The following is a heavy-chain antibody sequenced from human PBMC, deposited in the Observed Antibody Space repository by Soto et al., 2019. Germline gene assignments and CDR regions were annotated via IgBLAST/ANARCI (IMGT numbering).Heavy chain of an antibody. J-gene: IGHJ4*02. Sequence: SETLSLTCTVSGGSISSYYWSWIRQPPGKGLEWIGYIYYSGSTNYNPSLKSRVTISVDTSKNQFSLKLSSVTAADTAVYYCARATYYYDSSGYSDRVLDYWGQGTLVTVS. V-gene: IGHV4-59*01. CDR2: IYYSGST. D-gene: IGHD3-22*01. CDR1: GGSISSYY. CDR3: ARATYYYDSSGYSDRVLDY.